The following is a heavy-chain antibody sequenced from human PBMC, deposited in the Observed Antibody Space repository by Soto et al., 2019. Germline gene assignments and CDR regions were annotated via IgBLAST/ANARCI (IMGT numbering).Heavy chain of an antibody. J-gene: IGHJ4*02. V-gene: IGHV1-3*01. Sequence: QVQLVQYGAEVKKPGASVRVSCKASGYTFTSYAMHWVRQAPGQRLEWMGWINAGNGNTKYSQKFQGRVTITRDTSASTAYMELSSLRSEDTAVYYCARDRLVLRWGFDYWGQGTLVTVSS. CDR2: INAGNGNT. CDR1: GYTFTSYA. CDR3: ARDRLVLRWGFDY. D-gene: IGHD4-17*01.